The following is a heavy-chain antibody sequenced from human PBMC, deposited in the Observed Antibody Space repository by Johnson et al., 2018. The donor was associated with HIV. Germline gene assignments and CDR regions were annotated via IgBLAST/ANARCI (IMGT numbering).Heavy chain of an antibody. V-gene: IGHV3-23*04. CDR2: ISGSGGST. CDR1: GFTFRSHA. CDR3: CTVSGVLPPRGDN. Sequence: MQLVESGGGVVQPGRSLRLSCAASGFTFRSHAMHLVRQAPGKGLEWVSAISGSGGSTYYADSVKGRFTISRDNSKNTLYLQMNSLKTEDTAIYYCCTVSGVLPPRGDNWGQGTMVTVSS. J-gene: IGHJ3*01. D-gene: IGHD1-26*01.